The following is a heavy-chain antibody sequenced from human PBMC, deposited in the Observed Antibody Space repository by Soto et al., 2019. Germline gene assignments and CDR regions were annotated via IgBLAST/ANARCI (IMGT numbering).Heavy chain of an antibody. CDR3: AKDIGRSAPGGHHYYVMDV. CDR2: ISWNSGSI. Sequence: GGSLRLSCAASGFTFDDYAMHWVRQAPGKGLEWVSGISWNSGSIGYADSVKGRFTISRDNATNSLYLQMNSLRAEDTALYYGAKDIGRSAPGGHHYYVMDVPGRGSSGIVSS. CDR1: GFTFDDYA. V-gene: IGHV3-9*01. J-gene: IGHJ6*02.